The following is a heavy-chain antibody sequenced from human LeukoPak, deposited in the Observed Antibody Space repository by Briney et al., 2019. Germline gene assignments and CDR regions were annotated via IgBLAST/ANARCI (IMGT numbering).Heavy chain of an antibody. J-gene: IGHJ4*02. CDR3: AKAGIGVVGYFDY. D-gene: IGHD6-19*01. V-gene: IGHV3-23*01. CDR1: GFTFSSYG. CDR2: ISGGSGTTYYA. Sequence: PGGSLRLSCAASGFTFSSYGMSWVRQSPGKGLEWVSGISGGSGTTYYAYYADSVKGRFTVSRDNSKNTLYLQMNSLRDEDTALYYCAKAGIGVVGYFDYWGQGTLVTVSS.